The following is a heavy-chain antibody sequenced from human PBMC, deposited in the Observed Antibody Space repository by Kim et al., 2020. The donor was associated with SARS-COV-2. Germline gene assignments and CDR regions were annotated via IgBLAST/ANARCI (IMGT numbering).Heavy chain of an antibody. V-gene: IGHV4-34*01. J-gene: IGHJ4*02. CDR3: ARGVPGY. CDR1: GGSFSGYQ. Sequence: SETLSLTCAVYGGSFSGYQWSWVRQSPGKGLEWIGQINHSGSTNYNPSLKSRVTMSVDTSKNQSSLKLTSVTATDTGVYYCARGVPGYWGQGSLVTVSS. CDR2: INHSGST.